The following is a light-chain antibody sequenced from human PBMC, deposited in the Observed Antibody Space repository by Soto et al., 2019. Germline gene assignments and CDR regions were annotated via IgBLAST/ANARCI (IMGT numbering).Light chain of an antibody. J-gene: IGLJ2*01. CDR2: EAA. CDR1: SNDIGANIY. CDR3: TSYTSTTTLV. Sequence: QSVLTQPASVSGSPGQSITISCTGTSNDIGANIYVSWYQHHPGKAPKILIYEAANRPSGVSHRFSGSKSANTASLTISGLQAEDEADYFCTSYTSTTTLVFGGGTKLTVL. V-gene: IGLV2-14*01.